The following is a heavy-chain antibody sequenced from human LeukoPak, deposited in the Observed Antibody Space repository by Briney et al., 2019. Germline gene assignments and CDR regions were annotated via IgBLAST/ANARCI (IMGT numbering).Heavy chain of an antibody. D-gene: IGHD4-17*01. CDR2: IYYSGST. V-gene: IGHV4-59*08. Sequence: SETLSLTCTVSGGSISSYYWSWIRQPPGKGLEWIGYIYYSGSTNYNPSLQSRVTISVDTSKNQFSLKLSSVTAADTAVYYCARHVGRPVTYLHWFDPWGQGTLVTVSS. CDR3: ARHVGRPVTYLHWFDP. CDR1: GGSISSYY. J-gene: IGHJ5*02.